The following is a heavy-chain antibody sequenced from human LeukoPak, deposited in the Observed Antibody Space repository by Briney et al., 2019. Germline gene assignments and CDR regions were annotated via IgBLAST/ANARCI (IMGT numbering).Heavy chain of an antibody. CDR3: ARQYDILTAFSS. Sequence: ESLKISCQVSGYNLSTYCITWVRQMPGKGLVWMGRIDPSDSYINYSPSFQDHVTISADKSINTAYLKWASMRASDTAMYYCARQYDILTAFSSWGQGTLVTVS. J-gene: IGHJ4*02. D-gene: IGHD3-9*01. V-gene: IGHV5-10-1*01. CDR2: IDPSDSYI. CDR1: GYNLSTYC.